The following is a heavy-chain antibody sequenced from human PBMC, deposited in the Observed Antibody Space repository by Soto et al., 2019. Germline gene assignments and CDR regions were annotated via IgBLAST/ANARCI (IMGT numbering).Heavy chain of an antibody. V-gene: IGHV3-23*01. CDR1: GFTFSTYA. CDR3: VKGDGDHRGRWFDP. D-gene: IGHD4-17*01. J-gene: IGHJ5*02. Sequence: EVQLLESGGGLAQPGGSLRLSCAASGFTFSTYAMSWVRQAPGKGLEWVSAISSGGGNTYYADSVKGRFTISRDNSKNTLFLQMNSLNAEDTAVYYCVKGDGDHRGRWFDPWGQGTLVTVSS. CDR2: ISSGGGNT.